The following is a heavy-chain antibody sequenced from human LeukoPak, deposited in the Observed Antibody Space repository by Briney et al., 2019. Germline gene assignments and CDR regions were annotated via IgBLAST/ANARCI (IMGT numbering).Heavy chain of an antibody. V-gene: IGHV5-51*01. CDR1: GYSFTSYC. J-gene: IGHJ4*02. Sequence: GESLEISCKGSGYSFTSYCIGWVRQMPGKGLEWMGIIYPGDSDTRYSPSFQGQVTISADKSISTAYLQWSSLKASDTAMYYCARLRRVGALTRGPAQEPLDYWGQGTLVTVSS. D-gene: IGHD1-26*01. CDR3: ARLRRVGALTRGPAQEPLDY. CDR2: IYPGDSDT.